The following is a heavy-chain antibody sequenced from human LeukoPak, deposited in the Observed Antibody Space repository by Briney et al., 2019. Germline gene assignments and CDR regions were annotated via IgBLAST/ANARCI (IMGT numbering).Heavy chain of an antibody. J-gene: IGHJ4*02. Sequence: GGSLRLSCAASGFTFSTYAMHWVRQAPGKGLEYVSAISSNGGSTYYANSVKGRFTISRDNAKNSLYLQMNSLRAEDTAVYYCARDYELGGTFYYWGQGTLVTVSS. CDR1: GFTFSTYA. CDR3: ARDYELGGTFYY. V-gene: IGHV3-64*01. CDR2: ISSNGGST. D-gene: IGHD3-16*01.